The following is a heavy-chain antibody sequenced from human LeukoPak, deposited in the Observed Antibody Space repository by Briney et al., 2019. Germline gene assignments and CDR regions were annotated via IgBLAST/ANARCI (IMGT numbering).Heavy chain of an antibody. CDR1: GGSFSGYY. D-gene: IGHD6-13*01. V-gene: IGHV4-34*01. J-gene: IGHJ4*02. CDR2: INHSGST. Sequence: PSETLSLTCAVYGGSFSGYYWSWIRQPPGKGLEWIGEINHSGSTNYNPSLKSRVTISVDTSKNQFSLKLSSVTAADTAVYYCARHDVYSTTWYGVDYWGQGTLVTVSS. CDR3: ARHDVYSTTWYGVDY.